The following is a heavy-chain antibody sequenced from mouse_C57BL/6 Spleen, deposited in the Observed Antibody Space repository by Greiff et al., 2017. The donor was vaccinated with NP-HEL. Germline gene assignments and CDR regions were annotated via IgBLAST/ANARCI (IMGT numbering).Heavy chain of an antibody. V-gene: IGHV1-50*01. CDR1: GYTFTSYW. Sequence: QVHVKQPGAELVKPGASVKLSCKASGYTFTSYWMQWVKQRPGQGLEWIGEIDPSDSYTNYNQKFKGKATLTVDTSSSTAYMQLSSLTSEDSAVYYCARSDPGVFAYWGQGTLVTVSA. CDR2: IDPSDSYT. J-gene: IGHJ3*01. CDR3: ARSDPGVFAY.